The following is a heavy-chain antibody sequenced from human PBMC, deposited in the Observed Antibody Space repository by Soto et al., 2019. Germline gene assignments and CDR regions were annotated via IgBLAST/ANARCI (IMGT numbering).Heavy chain of an antibody. Sequence: QVQLQESGPGLVKPSETLSLTCTVSGGSISTYYWSWIRQPPGKGLEWIGDIYYSGSTNYNPSLKSRVTISVDTSKNQSSLKLSSVTAADTAVYYCARRYGLSAFDIWGQGTTVTVFS. V-gene: IGHV4-59*08. CDR3: ARRYGLSAFDI. J-gene: IGHJ3*02. CDR1: GGSISTYY. CDR2: IYYSGST. D-gene: IGHD3-10*01.